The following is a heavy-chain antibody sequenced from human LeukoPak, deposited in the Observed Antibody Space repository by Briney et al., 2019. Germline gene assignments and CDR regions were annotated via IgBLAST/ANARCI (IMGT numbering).Heavy chain of an antibody. V-gene: IGHV4-39*01. J-gene: IGHJ3*02. CDR2: MYYSGST. Sequence: SETLSLACTVSGGSISSSCYYWGWIRQPPGKGLEWIGSMYYSGSTYYNPTLKSRITISVDTSKNQFSLKLSSVTAADTAVYYCARPTDGYDFSYAFDIWGQGTMVTVSS. D-gene: IGHD5-12*01. CDR1: GGSISSSCYY. CDR3: ARPTDGYDFSYAFDI.